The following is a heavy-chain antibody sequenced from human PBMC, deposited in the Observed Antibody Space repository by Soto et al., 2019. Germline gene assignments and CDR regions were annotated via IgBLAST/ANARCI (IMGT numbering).Heavy chain of an antibody. D-gene: IGHD6-13*01. CDR3: TRTRSTGYSSSWYLPFDY. Sequence: GGSLRLSCTGSGFTFGDYAMSWFRQAPGKGLEWVGFIRSKAYGGTTEYAASVKGRFTISRDDSKSIAYLQMNSLKTEDTAVYYCTRTRSTGYSSSWYLPFDYWGQGTLVTVSS. CDR2: IRSKAYGGTT. V-gene: IGHV3-49*03. J-gene: IGHJ4*02. CDR1: GFTFGDYA.